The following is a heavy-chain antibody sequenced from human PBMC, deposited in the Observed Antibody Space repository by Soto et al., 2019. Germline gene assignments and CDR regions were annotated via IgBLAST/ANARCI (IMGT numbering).Heavy chain of an antibody. D-gene: IGHD6-13*01. CDR3: ARLSSLYSRSWYGAFAI. CDR1: GGSISSYY. V-gene: IGHV4-59*08. Sequence: QVQLQESGPGLVKPSETLSLTCTVSGGSISSYYWSWIRQPPGKGLEWIVDIYYSGSTSSTPSLKSQVTISVDTPKNQFYLKLSSVTAADPAVYYCARLSSLYSRSWYGAFAIWGQGTMVNVSS. CDR2: IYYSGST. J-gene: IGHJ3*02.